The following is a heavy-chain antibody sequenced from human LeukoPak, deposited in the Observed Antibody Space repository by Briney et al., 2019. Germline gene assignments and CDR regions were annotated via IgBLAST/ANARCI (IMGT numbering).Heavy chain of an antibody. CDR1: GYTFTSYG. CDR2: ISAYNGNT. V-gene: IGHV1-18*01. D-gene: IGHD3-9*01. J-gene: IGHJ6*03. CDR3: ARDDIFQGWWYQTYYYYYCMDV. Sequence: ASVKVSCKASGYTFTSYGISWVRQAPGQGLEWMGWISAYNGNTNYAQKLQGRVTMTTDTSTSTAYMELRSLRSDDTAVYYCARDDIFQGWWYQTYYYYYCMDVWGKGTTVTVSS.